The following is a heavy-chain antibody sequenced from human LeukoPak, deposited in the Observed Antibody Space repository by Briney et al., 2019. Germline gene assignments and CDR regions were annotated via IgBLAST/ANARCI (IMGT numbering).Heavy chain of an antibody. J-gene: IGHJ4*02. D-gene: IGHD3-22*01. CDR1: GYTFTGYY. Sequence: ASVKVSCKASGYTFTGYYMHWVRQAPGQGLEWMGWINPNSGGTIYAQRFQGRVTMTRDTSISTAYIELNRLRSDDTAVYYCARGGDSSGYYSSQGDYWGQGTLVTVSS. CDR3: ARGGDSSGYYSSQGDY. CDR2: INPNSGGT. V-gene: IGHV1-2*02.